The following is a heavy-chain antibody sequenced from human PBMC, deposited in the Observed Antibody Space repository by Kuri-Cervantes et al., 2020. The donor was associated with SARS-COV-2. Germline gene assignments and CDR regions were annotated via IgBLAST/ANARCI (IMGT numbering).Heavy chain of an antibody. CDR1: GFTFSSYS. J-gene: IGHJ6*02. Sequence: GESLKISCAASGFTFSSYSMNWVRQAPGKGLEWVSSISSSSSYIYYADSVKGRFTISRDNAKNSLYLQMNSLRAEDTAVYYCARDLLQFVAVAPNYYYYYGMDVWGQGTTVTVSS. CDR2: ISSSSSYI. CDR3: ARDLLQFVAVAPNYYYYYGMDV. V-gene: IGHV3-21*01. D-gene: IGHD6-19*01.